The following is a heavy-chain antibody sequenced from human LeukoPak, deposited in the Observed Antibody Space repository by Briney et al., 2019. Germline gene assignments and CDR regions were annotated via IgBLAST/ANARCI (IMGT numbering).Heavy chain of an antibody. D-gene: IGHD6-19*01. CDR3: AKVSRPHIAVADYFDY. Sequence: GGSLRLSCAASGFTFSSYGMHWVRQAPGKGLEWVAVISYDGSNKYYADSVKGRFTISRDNSKNTLYLQMNSLRAEDTAVYYCAKVSRPHIAVADYFDYWGQGTLVTVSS. CDR1: GFTFSSYG. CDR2: ISYDGSNK. V-gene: IGHV3-30*18. J-gene: IGHJ4*02.